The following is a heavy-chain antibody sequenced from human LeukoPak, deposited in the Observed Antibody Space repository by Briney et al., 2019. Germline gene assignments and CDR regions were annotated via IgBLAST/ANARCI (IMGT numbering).Heavy chain of an antibody. V-gene: IGHV3-30*18. CDR1: GFTFSSYG. D-gene: IGHD5-18*01. Sequence: PGGSLRLSCAASGFTFSSYGMHWVRQAPGKGLEWVAVISYDGSNKYYADSVKGRFTISRDNSKNTLYLQMNSLRAEGTAVYYCAKDLDTAMTRYYYYGMDVWGQGTTVTVSS. CDR2: ISYDGSNK. CDR3: AKDLDTAMTRYYYYGMDV. J-gene: IGHJ6*02.